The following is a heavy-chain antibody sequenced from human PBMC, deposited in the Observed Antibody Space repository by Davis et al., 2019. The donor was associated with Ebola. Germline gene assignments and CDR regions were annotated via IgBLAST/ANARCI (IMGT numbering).Heavy chain of an antibody. D-gene: IGHD5-18*01. J-gene: IGHJ6*02. Sequence: MPSETLSLTCAVSGGSISSGGYSWGWIRQPPGKGLEWIGYIYHSGTTYYNPSLKSRVTISVDKSKNQFSLKLSSVTAADTAVYYCARYTYGYSGVYYSYHGMDVWGRGTTVAVSS. CDR1: GGSISSGGYS. V-gene: IGHV4-30-2*02. CDR3: ARYTYGYSGVYYSYHGMDV. CDR2: IYHSGTT.